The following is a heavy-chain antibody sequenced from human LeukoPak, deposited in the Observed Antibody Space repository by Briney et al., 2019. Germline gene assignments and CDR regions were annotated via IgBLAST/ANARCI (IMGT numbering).Heavy chain of an antibody. CDR2: ISYDGNNI. CDR1: GFTFSSYA. Sequence: PGGSLRLSCAASGFTFSSYAMHWVRQAPGKGLQWVAFISYDGNNIHYADSVKGRFTISRDNSKNTLYLQMNSLRLEDTAVFYCARDQPEHYLPSDHWGQGTLVTVSS. J-gene: IGHJ5*02. D-gene: IGHD1-14*01. V-gene: IGHV3-30-3*01. CDR3: ARDQPEHYLPSDH.